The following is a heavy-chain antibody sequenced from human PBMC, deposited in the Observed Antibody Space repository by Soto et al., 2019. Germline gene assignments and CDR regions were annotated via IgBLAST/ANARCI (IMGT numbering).Heavy chain of an antibody. CDR1: GFTFSTFW. CDR3: ARDRGWYTFDY. D-gene: IGHD6-19*01. Sequence: EVQLVESGGGLVQPGGSLRLSCAASGFTFSTFWMSWVRQAPGGGLEWVAGIKPDGSERGHVDSVEGRFTISRDNAKNSLYLQMNSLSTADTAVYYCARDRGWYTFDYWGQGSLVTVSS. CDR2: IKPDGSER. V-gene: IGHV3-7*01. J-gene: IGHJ4*02.